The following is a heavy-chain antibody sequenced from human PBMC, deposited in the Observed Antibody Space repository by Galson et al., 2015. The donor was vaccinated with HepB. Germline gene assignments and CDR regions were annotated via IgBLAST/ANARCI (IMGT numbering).Heavy chain of an antibody. Sequence: SVKVSCKASGGTFSSYAISWVRQAPGQGLEWMGIIIPTGGSTTYAQKFQGRITMTRDTSTSTVYMELSSLRSEDTAVYYCARDLQNAFDMWGQGTMVTVSS. CDR3: ARDLQNAFDM. CDR2: IIPTGGST. D-gene: IGHD5-24*01. CDR1: GGTFSSYA. V-gene: IGHV1-46*01. J-gene: IGHJ3*02.